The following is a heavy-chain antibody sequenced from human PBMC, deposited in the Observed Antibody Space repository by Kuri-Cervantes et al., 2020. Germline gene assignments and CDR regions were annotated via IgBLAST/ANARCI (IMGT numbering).Heavy chain of an antibody. D-gene: IGHD5-24*01. V-gene: IGHV1-69*05. CDR1: GGTFSSYT. J-gene: IGHJ3*02. CDR2: IIPIFGTA. CDR3: AAPITVEMATIDAFDI. Sequence: SVKVSCKASGGTFSSYTINWVRQAPGQGLEWMGGIIPIFGTANYAQKFQGRVTITTDESTSTAYMELSSLRSEDTAVYYCAAPITVEMATIDAFDIWGQGTMVTVSS.